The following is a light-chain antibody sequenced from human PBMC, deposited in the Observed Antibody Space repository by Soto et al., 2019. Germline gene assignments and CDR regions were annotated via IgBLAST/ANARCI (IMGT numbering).Light chain of an antibody. J-gene: IGLJ2*01. V-gene: IGLV1-40*01. CDR2: GSS. Sequence: QSVLTQPPSVSGAPGQRVTISCTGSSSNIGAGHVVHWYQQFPGRAPNLLIFGSSNRPSGVPDRFSGSKSGTSASLAITGLQAEDEADYYWQSYDNGLSASVFGGGTKLTVL. CDR3: QSYDNGLSASV. CDR1: SSNIGAGHV.